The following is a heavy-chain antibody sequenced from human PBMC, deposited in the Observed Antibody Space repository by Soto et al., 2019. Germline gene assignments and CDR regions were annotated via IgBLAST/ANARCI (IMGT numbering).Heavy chain of an antibody. V-gene: IGHV3-30-3*01. CDR3: ARGLVDDGSGSDY. Sequence: GGSLRLSCAASGFTFSSYAMHWVRQAPGKGLEWVAVISYDVSNKYHADSVKGRFTISRDNSKNTLYLQMNSLRAEDTAVYYCARGLVDDGSGSDYWGQGTLVTVSS. J-gene: IGHJ4*02. CDR2: ISYDVSNK. CDR1: GFTFSSYA. D-gene: IGHD3-10*01.